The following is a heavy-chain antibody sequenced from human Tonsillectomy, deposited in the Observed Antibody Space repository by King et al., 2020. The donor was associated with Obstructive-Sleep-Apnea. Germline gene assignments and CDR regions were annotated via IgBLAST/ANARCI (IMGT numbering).Heavy chain of an antibody. D-gene: IGHD3-10*01. CDR2: ISSISSYI. V-gene: IGHV3-21*01. Sequence: QLVQSGGGLVKPGGSLRLSCAASGFTFSSYSMNWVRQAPGKGLEWVSSISSISSYIYYADSVKGRFTISRDNAKNSLYLQMNSLRAEDTAVYYCARERGVTMGRGVFRRYGMDVWGQGTTVTVSS. CDR1: GFTFSSYS. J-gene: IGHJ6*02. CDR3: ARERGVTMGRGVFRRYGMDV.